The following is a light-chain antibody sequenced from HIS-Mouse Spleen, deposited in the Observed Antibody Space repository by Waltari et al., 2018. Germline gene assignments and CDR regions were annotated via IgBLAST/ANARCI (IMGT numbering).Light chain of an antibody. J-gene: IGLJ3*02. CDR1: ALPKQY. Sequence: SYELTQPPSVSVSPGQTARITCSGDALPKQYAYWYQQKPGQAPVLVIYKDSERPSGSPERFSGSRSGTTVTLTISGVQAEDEADYYCQSADSSGTYWVFGGGTKLTVL. V-gene: IGLV3-25*03. CDR3: QSADSSGTYWV. CDR2: KDS.